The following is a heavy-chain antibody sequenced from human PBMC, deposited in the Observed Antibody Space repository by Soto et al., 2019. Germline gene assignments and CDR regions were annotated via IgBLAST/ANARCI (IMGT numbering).Heavy chain of an antibody. Sequence: QVQLQQWGAGLLKPSETLSLTCGVYGGSFSGYYWSWIRQPTGKGLEWIGEGTHSGSTNYNPSLKSLVTISVDTSKNQFSLKLRSVTAADTALDYCARKYLPYYGSGSPYGMDVWGQGTTVTVSS. CDR3: ARKYLPYYGSGSPYGMDV. CDR1: GGSFSGYY. V-gene: IGHV4-34*01. J-gene: IGHJ6*02. D-gene: IGHD3-10*01. CDR2: GTHSGST.